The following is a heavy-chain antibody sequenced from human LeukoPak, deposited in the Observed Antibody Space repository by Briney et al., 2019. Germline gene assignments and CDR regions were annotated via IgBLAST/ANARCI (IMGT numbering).Heavy chain of an antibody. D-gene: IGHD2-15*01. CDR2: INHSGST. Sequence: SETLSLTCAVYGGSFCGYYWSWIRQPPGKGLEWIGEINHSGSTNYNPSLKSRVTISVDTSKNQFSLKLSSVTAADTAVYYCARGRLGGSCWDWGQGTLVTVSS. V-gene: IGHV4-34*01. CDR1: GGSFCGYY. CDR3: ARGRLGGSCWD. J-gene: IGHJ4*02.